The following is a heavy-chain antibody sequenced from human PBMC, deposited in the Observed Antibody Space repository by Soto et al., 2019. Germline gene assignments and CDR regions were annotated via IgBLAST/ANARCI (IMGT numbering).Heavy chain of an antibody. CDR3: AKATYYDCWSGYSYYFDY. CDR2: ISYDGSNK. D-gene: IGHD3-3*01. V-gene: IGHV3-30*18. CDR1: GFTFSSYS. Sequence: QVQLVESGGGVVQPGRSLRLSCAASGFTFSSYSMHWVRQAPGKGLEWVEVISYDGSNKYYADSVKGRFTISRDNSKNTLYLQMNSLRAEDTAVYYCAKATYYDCWSGYSYYFDYWGQGTLVTVSS. J-gene: IGHJ4*02.